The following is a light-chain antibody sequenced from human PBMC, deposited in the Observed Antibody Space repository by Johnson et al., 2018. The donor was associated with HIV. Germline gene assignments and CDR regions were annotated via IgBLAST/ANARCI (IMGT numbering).Light chain of an antibody. CDR1: SSNIGNNY. Sequence: QSVLTQPPSVSAAPGQKVTISCSGSSSNIGNNYVSWYQQLPGTAPKLLIYDNNKRPSGIPDRFSGSKSGTSATLGIIELQTGDEADYYCGTWDSSLSAVPVGTGTKVTVL. J-gene: IGLJ1*01. CDR2: DNN. V-gene: IGLV1-51*01. CDR3: GTWDSSLSAVP.